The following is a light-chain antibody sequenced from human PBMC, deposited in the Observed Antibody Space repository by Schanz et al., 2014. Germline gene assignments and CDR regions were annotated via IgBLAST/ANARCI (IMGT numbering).Light chain of an antibody. J-gene: IGLJ2*01. V-gene: IGLV2-14*01. Sequence: QSVLTQPPSASGSPGQSVTISCNGSSSDIGGYDYVSWYRQYPGKAPKLMIYDVFNRPSGVSHRFTGSKSDNTATLTISGLQAEDEADYYCTSYTTNSTVIFGGGTKVTVL. CDR2: DVF. CDR1: SSDIGGYDY. CDR3: TSYTTNSTVI.